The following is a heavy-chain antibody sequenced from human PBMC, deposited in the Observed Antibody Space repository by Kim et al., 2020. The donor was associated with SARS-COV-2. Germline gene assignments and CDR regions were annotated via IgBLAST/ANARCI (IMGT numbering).Heavy chain of an antibody. D-gene: IGHD2-15*01. Sequence: SVKVSCKASGGTFSSYAISWVRQAPGQGLEWMGGIIPIFGTANYAQKFQGRVTITADESTSTAYMELSSLRSEDTAVYYCAFEVIYSGGSPGDYGMDVWGQGTTVTVSS. CDR1: GGTFSSYA. V-gene: IGHV1-69*13. J-gene: IGHJ6*02. CDR3: AFEVIYSGGSPGDYGMDV. CDR2: IIPIFGTA.